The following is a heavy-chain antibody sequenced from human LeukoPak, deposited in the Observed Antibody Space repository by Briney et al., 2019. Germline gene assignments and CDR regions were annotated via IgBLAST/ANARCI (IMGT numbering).Heavy chain of an antibody. J-gene: IGHJ5*02. CDR2: IIPILGIA. CDR3: AREVAAAGTRPWFDP. Sequence: SVKVSCKASGGTFGSYAISWVRQAPGQGLEWMGRIIPILGIANYAQKFQGRVTITADKSTSTAYMELSSLRSEDTAVYYCAREVAAAGTRPWFDPWGQGTLVTVSS. V-gene: IGHV1-69*04. D-gene: IGHD6-13*01. CDR1: GGTFGSYA.